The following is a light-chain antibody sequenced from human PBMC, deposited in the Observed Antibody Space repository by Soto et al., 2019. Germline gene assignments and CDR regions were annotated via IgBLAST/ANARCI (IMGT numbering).Light chain of an antibody. V-gene: IGKV1-9*01. CDR2: AAS. CDR1: QGISSY. J-gene: IGKJ2*01. CDR3: QQLNSYPRMYT. Sequence: DIQLTQSPSFLSASVGDRVTITCRASQGISSYLAWYQQKPGKAPKLLIYAASTLQSGVPSRFSGSGSGTEFTLTISSLQPEDFATYYCQQLNSYPRMYTLGQGTKLEIK.